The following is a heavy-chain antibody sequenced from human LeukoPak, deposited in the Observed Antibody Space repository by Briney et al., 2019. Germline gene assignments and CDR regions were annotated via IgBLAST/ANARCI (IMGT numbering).Heavy chain of an antibody. CDR2: IYTSGST. V-gene: IGHV4-4*07. J-gene: IGHJ5*02. CDR3: AREGLELWGENWFDP. CDR1: GGSISSCY. D-gene: IGHD1-7*01. Sequence: SETLSLTCTVSGGSISSCYWSWIRQPAGKGLEWIGRIYTSGSTNYNPSLKSRVTMSVDTSKNQFSLKLSSVTAADTAVYYCAREGLELWGENWFDPWGQGTLVTVSS.